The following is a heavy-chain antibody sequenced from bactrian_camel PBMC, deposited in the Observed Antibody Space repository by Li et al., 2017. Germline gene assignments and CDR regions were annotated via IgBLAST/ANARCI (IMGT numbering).Heavy chain of an antibody. Sequence: VQLVESGGDLVQPGGSLRLSCTTSGFTLSTSDINWVRQAPGKGLEWVSVSKSSGAMLYADSVKGRFTLSRDNVKKTIYLQINNLQFEDTGIYWCATTAYWGQGTQVTVS. V-gene: IGHV3S40*01. D-gene: IGHD5*01. CDR2: SKSSGAM. CDR1: GFTLSTSD. J-gene: IGHJ4*01. CDR3: ATTAY.